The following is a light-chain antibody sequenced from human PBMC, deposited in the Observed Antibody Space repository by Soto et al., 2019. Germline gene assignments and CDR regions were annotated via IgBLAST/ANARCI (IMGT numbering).Light chain of an antibody. Sequence: EIVLTQSPATLSLSPGERATLSCRASQSVSSYLAWYQQKPGQAPRLLIYDASNRATGIPARFSGSGSGTDFTLTISSLEPEDFAVYYCQQRSTQLPFGGGTKVEIK. CDR2: DAS. J-gene: IGKJ4*01. V-gene: IGKV3-11*01. CDR1: QSVSSY. CDR3: QQRSTQLP.